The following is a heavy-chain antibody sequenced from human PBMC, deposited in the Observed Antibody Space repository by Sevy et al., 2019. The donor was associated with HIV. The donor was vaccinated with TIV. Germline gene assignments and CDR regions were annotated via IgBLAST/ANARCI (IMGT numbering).Heavy chain of an antibody. CDR1: GFTFSSYW. V-gene: IGHV3-7*01. D-gene: IGHD1-26*01. J-gene: IGHJ3*02. CDR2: IKQDGSEK. Sequence: GGSLRLSCAASGFTFSSYWMSWVRQAPGKGLEWVANIKQDGSEKYYVDSVKGRFTISRDNAKNSLYLQMNSLRAEDTAVYYCAREGAISFIVGATTGAFDIWGLGTMVTVSS. CDR3: AREGAISFIVGATTGAFDI.